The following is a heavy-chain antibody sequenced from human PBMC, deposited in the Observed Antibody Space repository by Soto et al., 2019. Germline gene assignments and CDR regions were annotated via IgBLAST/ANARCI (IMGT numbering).Heavy chain of an antibody. CDR2: IKAGNGNT. Sequence: QVQLVQSGAEVKKPGASVKVSCKASGYTFTNYAIYWVRQAPGQRLEWMGWIKAGNGNTKYSQKFQGRVSITMDTSATTASMELSSLRSEDTAVYYCARVGDYSNNYAFEYWGQGTLVTVSS. V-gene: IGHV1-3*01. D-gene: IGHD3-16*01. J-gene: IGHJ4*02. CDR1: GYTFTNYA. CDR3: ARVGDYSNNYAFEY.